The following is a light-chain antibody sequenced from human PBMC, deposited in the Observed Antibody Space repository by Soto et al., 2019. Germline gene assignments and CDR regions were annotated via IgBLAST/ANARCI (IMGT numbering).Light chain of an antibody. Sequence: QSVLTQPASVSGSPGQSITISCTGTGSDIGGYNHVSWYQHHPGKAPKLIIYEVTNRPSGVSNRFSGSKSGNTASLTISGLQADDEADYYCSSYTGGTPPYVFGSGTKVTVL. CDR3: SSYTGGTPPYV. CDR2: EVT. J-gene: IGLJ1*01. V-gene: IGLV2-14*01. CDR1: GSDIGGYNH.